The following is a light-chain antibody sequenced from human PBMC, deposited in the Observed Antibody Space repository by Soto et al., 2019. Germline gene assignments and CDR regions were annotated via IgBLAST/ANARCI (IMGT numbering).Light chain of an antibody. CDR3: MQGTHWPPGT. V-gene: IGKV2-30*01. J-gene: IGKJ2*01. Sequence: DVVMTQSPLSLPVTLGQPASISCRSSHSLMYSDGISYLSWFQQRPGQSPRRLIYKVSNRDSWVPDRFSCSASGTDFTLKISRVEADDVGVYYCMQGTHWPPGTVGQGTKLEIK. CDR2: KVS. CDR1: HSLMYSDGISY.